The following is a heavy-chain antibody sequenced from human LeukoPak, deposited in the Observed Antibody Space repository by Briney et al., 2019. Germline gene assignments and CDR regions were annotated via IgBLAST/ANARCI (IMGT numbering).Heavy chain of an antibody. V-gene: IGHV4-39*01. D-gene: IGHD3-22*01. J-gene: IGHJ3*02. CDR2: IYYSGST. Sequence: PSETLSLTCTVSGGSISSSSYYWGWIRQPPGKGLEWIGSIYYSGSTYYNPSLKSRVTISVDTSKSQFSLKLSSVTAADTAVYYCASLKTYYYDSSGYPDAFDIWGQGTMVTVSS. CDR3: ASLKTYYYDSSGYPDAFDI. CDR1: GGSISSSSYY.